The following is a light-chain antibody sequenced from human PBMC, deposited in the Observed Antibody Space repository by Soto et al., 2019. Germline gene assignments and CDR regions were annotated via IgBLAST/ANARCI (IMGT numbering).Light chain of an antibody. CDR3: QQYNNWPIT. V-gene: IGKV3-11*01. J-gene: IGKJ5*01. CDR2: DAF. CDR1: QSVSSS. Sequence: EVVLTQSPATLSLSPGERATLSCRASQSVSSSLAWYQQKPGQAPRLLIYDAFNRATGIPARFSGSGSGTDFTLTISSLEPEDFAVYYCQQYNNWPITFGQGTRLEIK.